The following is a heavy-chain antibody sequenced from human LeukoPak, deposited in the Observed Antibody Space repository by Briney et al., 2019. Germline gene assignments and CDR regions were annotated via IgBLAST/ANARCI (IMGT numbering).Heavy chain of an antibody. CDR1: GYTFTSYY. Sequence: ASVKVSCKASGYTFTSYYMHWVRLAPGQGLEWMGIINPSGGSTSYAQKFQGRVTMTRDTSTSTVYMELSSLRSEDTAVYYCARDGNYGSGSYIPYYFDYWGQGTLVTVSS. D-gene: IGHD3-10*01. V-gene: IGHV1-46*01. CDR2: INPSGGST. CDR3: ARDGNYGSGSYIPYYFDY. J-gene: IGHJ4*02.